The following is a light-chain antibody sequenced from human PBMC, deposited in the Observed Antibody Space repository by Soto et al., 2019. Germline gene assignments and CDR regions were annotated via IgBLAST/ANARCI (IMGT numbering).Light chain of an antibody. Sequence: EIVMTQSPATLSVSPGERATLSCRASQSISSSLAWYQQKPGQAPRLLIYGASTRATGVPARCSGSGSGKEFALTISSLQSEDFAVYYCQQCYNWPLTFGGGTKVEIK. CDR1: QSISSS. CDR2: GAS. CDR3: QQCYNWPLT. V-gene: IGKV3-15*01. J-gene: IGKJ4*01.